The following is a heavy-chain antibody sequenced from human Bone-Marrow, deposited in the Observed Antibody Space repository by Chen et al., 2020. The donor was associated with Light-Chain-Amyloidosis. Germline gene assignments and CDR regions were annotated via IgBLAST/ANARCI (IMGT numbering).Heavy chain of an antibody. CDR2: FYYSGSI. CDR3: AKGYSSSWYGGKWFDP. V-gene: IGHV4-59*01. D-gene: IGHD6-13*01. Sequence: QVQLQESGPGLVKPAETLSCTCTVSGGSIRSYYWSWIRQLPGKGLEWIGYFYYSGSIDYNHSFKSRVTISVDTSKNQVSLNLSSVTAADTAVYYCAKGYSSSWYGGKWFDPWGQGTLVTVSS. CDR1: GGSIRSYY. J-gene: IGHJ5*02.